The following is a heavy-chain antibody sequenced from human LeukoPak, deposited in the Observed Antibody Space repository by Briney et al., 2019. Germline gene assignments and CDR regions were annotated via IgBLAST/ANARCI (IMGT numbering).Heavy chain of an antibody. CDR3: ARFPGNEYYYDSSGYYFPWFDP. V-gene: IGHV4-34*01. D-gene: IGHD3-22*01. CDR2: INHSGST. CDR1: GGSFSGYY. Sequence: SETLSLTCAVYGGSFSGYYWSWIRQPPGKGLEWIGEINHSGSTNYSPSLKSRVTISVDTSKNQFSLKLSSVTAADTAVYYCARFPGNEYYYDSSGYYFPWFDPWGQGTLVTVSS. J-gene: IGHJ5*02.